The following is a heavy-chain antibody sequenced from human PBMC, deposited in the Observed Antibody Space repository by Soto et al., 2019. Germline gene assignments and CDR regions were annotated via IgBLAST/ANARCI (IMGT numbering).Heavy chain of an antibody. CDR1: DYSVISSNC. D-gene: IGHD3-10*01. CDR3: AGTTLRRGNFDS. CDR2: ISYTGTT. J-gene: IGHJ4*02. Sequence: SETLSLTCVVSDYSVISSNCLVLIRQPPGKVLEWIGYISYTGTTYYNPSLKSRVTMSVDTSKNQFSLQLTSVTAVDTAVYYCAGTTLRRGNFDSWGQGTLVTVSS. V-gene: IGHV4-28*01.